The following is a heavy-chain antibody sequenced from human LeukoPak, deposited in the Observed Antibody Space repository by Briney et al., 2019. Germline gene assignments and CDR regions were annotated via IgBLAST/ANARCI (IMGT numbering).Heavy chain of an antibody. V-gene: IGHV3-48*01. CDR1: GFTFSSYE. D-gene: IGHD3-3*01. J-gene: IGHJ6*03. Sequence: GGSLRLSCAASGFTFSSYEMNWVRQAPGKGLEWVSYISSSSSTIYYADSVKGRFTISRDNAKNSLYLQMNSLRAEDTVVYYCARDWSYYYMDVWGKGTTVTVSS. CDR2: ISSSSSTI. CDR3: ARDWSYYYMDV.